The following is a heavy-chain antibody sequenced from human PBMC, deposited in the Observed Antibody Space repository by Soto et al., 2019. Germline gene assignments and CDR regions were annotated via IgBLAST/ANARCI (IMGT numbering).Heavy chain of an antibody. J-gene: IGHJ4*02. V-gene: IGHV3-33*01. D-gene: IGHD4-17*01. CDR1: GFTFSSYG. CDR2: IWYDGSNK. Sequence: PGGSLRLSCAASGFTFSSYGMHWVRQAPGKGLEWVAVIWYDGSNKYYADSVKGRFTISRDNSKNTLYLQMNSLRAEDTAVYYCARDFHLYGDTSPAFDYWGQGTLVTVSS. CDR3: ARDFHLYGDTSPAFDY.